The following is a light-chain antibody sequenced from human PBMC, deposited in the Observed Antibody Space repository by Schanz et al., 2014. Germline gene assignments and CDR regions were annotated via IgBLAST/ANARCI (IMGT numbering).Light chain of an antibody. CDR1: QSVSGQ. V-gene: IGKV3-15*01. Sequence: EIVMTQSPATLSVSPGERATLSCRASQSVSGQLAWYQQKPGQAPRLLIYGASTRATGIPARFSGSGSGTEFTLTISSLQSDDFATYYCQQYNSYLYTFGQGTKLEIK. CDR3: QQYNSYLYT. J-gene: IGKJ2*01. CDR2: GAS.